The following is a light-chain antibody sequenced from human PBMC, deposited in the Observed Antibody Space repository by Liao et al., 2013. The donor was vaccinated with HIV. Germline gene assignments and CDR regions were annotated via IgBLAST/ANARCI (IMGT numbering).Light chain of an antibody. CDR3: QAWDSSTWV. V-gene: IGLV3-25*02. CDR1: ALPKQY. Sequence: SYELTQPPSVSVSPGQTARITCSGDALPKQYAYWYQQKPGQAPVLLIYKDSERPSGIPERFSGSNPGNTTTLTISRIETGDEADYYCQAWDSSTWVFGGGTKLTVL. CDR2: KDS. J-gene: IGLJ3*02.